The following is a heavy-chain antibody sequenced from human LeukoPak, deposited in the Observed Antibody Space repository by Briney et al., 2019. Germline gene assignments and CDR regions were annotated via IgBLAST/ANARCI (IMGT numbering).Heavy chain of an antibody. J-gene: IGHJ4*02. CDR1: GFTFSSYA. Sequence: PGGSLRLSCAASGFTFSSYAMSWVRQAPGKGLEWVSAISGSGGSTYYADSVKGRFTISRDNSKNTLYLQMNSLRSEDTAVYYCARWGSYCSSTSCYYYFDYWGQGTLVTVSS. CDR2: ISGSGGST. CDR3: ARWGSYCSSTSCYYYFDY. V-gene: IGHV3-23*01. D-gene: IGHD2-2*01.